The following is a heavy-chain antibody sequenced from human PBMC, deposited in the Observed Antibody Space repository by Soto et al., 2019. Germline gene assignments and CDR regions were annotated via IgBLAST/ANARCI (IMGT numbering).Heavy chain of an antibody. CDR2: FDPEDGET. V-gene: IGHV1-24*01. CDR1: GYTLTELS. CDR3: ATARITMVRGVIIRSDWFDP. Sequence: ASEKVSCKVSGYTLTELSMHWVRQAPGKGLEWMGGFDPEDGETIYAQKFQGRVTMTEDTSTDTAYMELSSLRSEDTAVYYCATARITMVRGVIIRSDWFDPWGQGTLVTVSS. D-gene: IGHD3-10*01. J-gene: IGHJ5*02.